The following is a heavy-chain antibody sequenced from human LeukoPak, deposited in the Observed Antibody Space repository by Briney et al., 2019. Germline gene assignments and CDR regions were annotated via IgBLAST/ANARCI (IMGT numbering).Heavy chain of an antibody. CDR3: ARGNCGADCALDHGMDV. CDR1: GYTFTRYY. Sequence: ASVKVSCKASGYTFTRYYMHWVRQAPGEGLEWMGIINPRGGSARYAQKFQGRVTMTRDTSTSTVYMDLSRLRSEDTAVYYCARGNCGADCALDHGMDVWGQGTTVTVSS. J-gene: IGHJ6*02. V-gene: IGHV1-46*01. CDR2: INPRGGSA. D-gene: IGHD2-21*02.